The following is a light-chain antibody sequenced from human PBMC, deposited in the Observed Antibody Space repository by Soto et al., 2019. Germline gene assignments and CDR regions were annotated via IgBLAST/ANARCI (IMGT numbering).Light chain of an antibody. CDR3: QQYDGSPIT. Sequence: EIVLTQSPGTLSLSPGERATLSCRASQSVSRRYLAWYQQKNGQAPRLLISGASKRATGIPDRFSGDGSGTDFTLTISRLEPEDFALYFCQQYDGSPITFGQGTRLEIK. V-gene: IGKV3-20*01. CDR1: QSVSRRY. CDR2: GAS. J-gene: IGKJ5*01.